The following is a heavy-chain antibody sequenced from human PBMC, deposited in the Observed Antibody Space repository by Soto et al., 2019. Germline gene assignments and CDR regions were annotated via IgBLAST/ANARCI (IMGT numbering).Heavy chain of an antibody. Sequence: GGSLRLSCAASGFTFSSYWMHWVRQAPGKGLVWVSRINSDGSSTTYADSVKGRFTISRDNAKNTLYLQMNSLRAEDTAVYYCARDHGARYFDWLLTSPSDAFDIWGQGTMVTVSS. D-gene: IGHD3-9*01. CDR3: ARDHGARYFDWLLTSPSDAFDI. CDR2: INSDGSST. J-gene: IGHJ3*02. CDR1: GFTFSSYW. V-gene: IGHV3-74*01.